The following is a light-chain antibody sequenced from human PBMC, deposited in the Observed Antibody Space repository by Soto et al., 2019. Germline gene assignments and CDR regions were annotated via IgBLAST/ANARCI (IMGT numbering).Light chain of an antibody. Sequence: DIQMTQSPSSLSASVGDRVTITCRASQGISNYLAWYQQKPGKVPKLLIFAASTLQSWVPSRFSGSGSWTDFTLTISSLQPEDVATYYCQKCDSAPWTFGQGTKVEIK. CDR3: QKCDSAPWT. J-gene: IGKJ1*01. V-gene: IGKV1-27*01. CDR2: AAS. CDR1: QGISNY.